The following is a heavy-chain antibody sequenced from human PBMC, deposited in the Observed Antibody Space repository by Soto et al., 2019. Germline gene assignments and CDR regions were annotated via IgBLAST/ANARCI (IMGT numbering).Heavy chain of an antibody. V-gene: IGHV3-7*02. CDR3: ARAFKWDSNYFDP. Sequence: GGSLRLSCTASGFSFSGYWMNWLRQSLGKGLEWVANIKPDGRDKYYVDSVRGRFTISRDNVKNSLYLQMNSLRVEDTAVYYCARAFKWDSNYFDPWGRGTLVTVSS. J-gene: IGHJ5*02. CDR2: IKPDGRDK. CDR1: GFSFSGYW. D-gene: IGHD1-26*01.